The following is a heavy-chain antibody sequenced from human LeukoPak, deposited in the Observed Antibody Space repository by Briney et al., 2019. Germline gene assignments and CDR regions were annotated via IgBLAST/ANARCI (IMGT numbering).Heavy chain of an antibody. CDR1: GYTFTSYY. CDR3: ARGGGDFWSAYYSGYYFDY. Sequence: EASVKVSCKASGYTFTSYYMHWVRQAPGQGLEWMGIINPSGGSTSYAQKFQGRVTMTRDTSTSTVYMELSSLRSEDTAVYYCARGGGDFWSAYYSGYYFDYWGQGTLVTVSS. J-gene: IGHJ4*02. D-gene: IGHD3-3*01. CDR2: INPSGGST. V-gene: IGHV1-46*01.